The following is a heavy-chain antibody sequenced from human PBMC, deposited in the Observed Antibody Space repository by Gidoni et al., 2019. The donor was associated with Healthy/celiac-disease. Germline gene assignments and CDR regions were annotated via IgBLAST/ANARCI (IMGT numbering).Heavy chain of an antibody. CDR1: GFTFSGSA. CDR2: IRSKANSYAT. J-gene: IGHJ4*02. Sequence: EVQLVVSGGGLVQPGGSLKLSCAASGFTFSGSAMHWVRQASGIGLEWVVRIRSKANSYATAYDASVKGRFTISRDDSKNKAYLQMNSLKTEDTAVYYCTRVAVAGPHFDYWGQGTLVTVSS. V-gene: IGHV3-73*02. D-gene: IGHD6-19*01. CDR3: TRVAVAGPHFDY.